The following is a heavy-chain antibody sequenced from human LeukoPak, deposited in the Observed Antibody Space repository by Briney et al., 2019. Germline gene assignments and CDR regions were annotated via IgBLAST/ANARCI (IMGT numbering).Heavy chain of an antibody. V-gene: IGHV1-18*01. J-gene: IGHJ4*02. Sequence: ASVKVSCKASGYTFTSYGISWVRQAPGQGLEGMGWISAYNGNTNYAQKPQGTVTMTTDTSTSTAYMELGSLRSDDTAVYYCARVGRRFGVVILAWYFDYWGQGTLVTVSS. D-gene: IGHD3-3*01. CDR1: GYTFTSYG. CDR2: ISAYNGNT. CDR3: ARVGRRFGVVILAWYFDY.